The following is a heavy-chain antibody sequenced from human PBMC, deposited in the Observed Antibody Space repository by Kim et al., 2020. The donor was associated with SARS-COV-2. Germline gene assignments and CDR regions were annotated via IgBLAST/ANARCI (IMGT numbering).Heavy chain of an antibody. CDR1: GFTFSSFA. Sequence: GGSLRLSCAASGFTFSSFAMSWVRQAPGKGLEWVSSISGSGGSTYYTDSVKGRFTISRDNSKNTLYLQMNTLRAEDTALYYCAKDHASSSNLWGQGTLVT. D-gene: IGHD6-13*01. CDR3: AKDHASSSNL. CDR2: ISGSGGST. J-gene: IGHJ4*02. V-gene: IGHV3-23*01.